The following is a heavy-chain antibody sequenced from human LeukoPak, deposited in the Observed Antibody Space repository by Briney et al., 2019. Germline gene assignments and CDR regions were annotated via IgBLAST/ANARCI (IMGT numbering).Heavy chain of an antibody. J-gene: IGHJ6*03. CDR1: GYTFTSYD. Sequence: GASVKVSCKASGYTFTSYDINWARQATGQGLEWMGWMNPNSGNTGYAQKFQGRVTMTRNTSISTAYMELSSLRSEDTAVYYCARVKKYYGSGSYYMDVWGKGTTVTISS. D-gene: IGHD3-10*01. V-gene: IGHV1-8*01. CDR2: MNPNSGNT. CDR3: ARVKKYYGSGSYYMDV.